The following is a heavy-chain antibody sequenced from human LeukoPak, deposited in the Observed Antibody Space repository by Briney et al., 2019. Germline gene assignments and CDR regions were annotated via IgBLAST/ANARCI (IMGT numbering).Heavy chain of an antibody. CDR2: ISSSSYYI. CDR1: GFTFSSYT. Sequence: GGSLRLSCAASGFTFSSYTMNWVRQAPGKGLEWVSCISSSSYYIYYADSVKGRFTISRDNAKNSLYLQMNSLKGEETAVYYCARDPEGFDFWGQGTLVTVSS. J-gene: IGHJ4*02. CDR3: ARDPEGFDF. V-gene: IGHV3-21*01. D-gene: IGHD1-14*01.